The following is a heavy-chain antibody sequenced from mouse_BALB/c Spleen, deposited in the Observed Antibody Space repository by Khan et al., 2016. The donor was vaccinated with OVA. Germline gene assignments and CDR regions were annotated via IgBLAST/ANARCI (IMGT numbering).Heavy chain of an antibody. CDR1: GYSITSDYA. CDR2: ISYSGRT. CDR3: SRSVTHTTVVATDFDY. Sequence: EVQLQESGPGLVKPSQSLSLTCTVTGYSITSDYAWNWIRQFPGNKLEWMGYISYSGRTSYNPSLKSRISITRDTSKNQFFLQLNSVTTEDTATXYRSRSVTHTTVVATDFDYWGQGTTLPGSS. J-gene: IGHJ2*01. V-gene: IGHV3-2*02. D-gene: IGHD1-1*01.